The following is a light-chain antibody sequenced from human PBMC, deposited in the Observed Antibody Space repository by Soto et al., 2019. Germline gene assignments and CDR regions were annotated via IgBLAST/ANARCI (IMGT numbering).Light chain of an antibody. Sequence: EIVMTQSPATLSVSPGERATLSCRASQSVSSNLAWYQQKPGQAPRLLIYGASTRATGIPARFSGGGSGTDFTLTIGSLQSEDFAVYYCQQYNDWPPGTFGPGTKVDIK. CDR2: GAS. CDR3: QQYNDWPPGT. J-gene: IGKJ3*01. CDR1: QSVSSN. V-gene: IGKV3-15*01.